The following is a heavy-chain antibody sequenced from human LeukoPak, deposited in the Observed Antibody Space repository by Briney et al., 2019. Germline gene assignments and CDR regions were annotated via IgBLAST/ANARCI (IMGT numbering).Heavy chain of an antibody. D-gene: IGHD3-10*01. V-gene: IGHV4-38-2*01. CDR2: IYHSGST. Sequence: SETLSLTCAVSDYSISSAYYWGWIRQPPGKGLEWIGSIYHSGSTDYNPSLKSRVTISVDTSKNQFSLKLTSVTAADTAVYYCARVGYYDSGGAFDYWGQGTLVTVSS. J-gene: IGHJ4*02. CDR1: DYSISSAYY. CDR3: ARVGYYDSGGAFDY.